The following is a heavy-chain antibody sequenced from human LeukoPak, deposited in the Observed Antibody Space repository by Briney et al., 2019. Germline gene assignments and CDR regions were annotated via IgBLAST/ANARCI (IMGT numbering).Heavy chain of an antibody. CDR3: ASASSSGWITDAFDI. CDR1: GGTFTSYA. Sequence: SVKVSCKASGGTFTSYAISWVRQAPGQGLEWMGGIIPIFGTAKYAQKFQGRVTITSDESTSTAYMELSSLRSEDTAVYSCASASSSGWITDAFDIWGQGTMVTVSS. J-gene: IGHJ3*02. D-gene: IGHD6-19*01. V-gene: IGHV1-69*13. CDR2: IIPIFGTA.